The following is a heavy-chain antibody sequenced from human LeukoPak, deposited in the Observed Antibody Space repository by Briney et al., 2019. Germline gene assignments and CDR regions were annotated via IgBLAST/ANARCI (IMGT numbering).Heavy chain of an antibody. Sequence: ASVKVSCKASGYTFTGFFIHWVRQAPGQGLEWLGWINPYNGGTTSAQKFQDNVTMTRDTSISTAYMELSGLRFDDMAVYYCVRVSYWSDAFDIWGQGTMVTVSS. CDR3: VRVSYWSDAFDI. CDR1: GYTFTGFF. J-gene: IGHJ3*02. D-gene: IGHD1-1*01. CDR2: INPYNGGT. V-gene: IGHV1-2*02.